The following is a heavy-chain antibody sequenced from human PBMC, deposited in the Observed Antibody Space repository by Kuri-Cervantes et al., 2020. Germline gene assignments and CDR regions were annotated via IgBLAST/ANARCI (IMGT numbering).Heavy chain of an antibody. D-gene: IGHD5-12*01. CDR1: GYTFTSYG. Sequence: ASVKVSCKASGYTFTSYGISWVRQAPGQGLEWMGWISAYNGNTNYAQKLQGRVTMTTDTSTSTAYMELSSLRSEDTAVYYCARSHSGYGSPPYYYYYMDVWGKGTTVTVSS. J-gene: IGHJ6*03. CDR3: ARSHSGYGSPPYYYYYMDV. CDR2: ISAYNGNT. V-gene: IGHV1-18*01.